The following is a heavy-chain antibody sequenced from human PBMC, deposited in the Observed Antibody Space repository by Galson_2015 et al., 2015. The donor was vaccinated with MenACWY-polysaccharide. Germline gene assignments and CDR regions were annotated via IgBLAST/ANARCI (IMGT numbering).Heavy chain of an antibody. D-gene: IGHD3-10*01. V-gene: IGHV3-23*01. CDR2: ITNNAGKT. CDR3: AKDHASFGWPTFDS. CDR1: GFNFGDKT. Sequence: SLRLSCAASGFNFGDKTMHWVRQAPGKEPEWIAAITNNAGKTYYAHSVMGRFTISRDSSSNTVSLQMNSLRVEDTALYFCAKDHASFGWPTFDSWGPGTLVTVSS. J-gene: IGHJ4*02.